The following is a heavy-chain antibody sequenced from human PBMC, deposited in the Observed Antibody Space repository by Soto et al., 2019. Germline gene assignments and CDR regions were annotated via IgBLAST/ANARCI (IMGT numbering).Heavy chain of an antibody. CDR2: ITGSGGGT. Sequence: EEHLLESGGGLVQPGGSLRLSCAASGFSFSNYAMSWVRQAPGRGLEWVSTITGSGGGTYYADSVKGRFTISRDNYKNMLYLQMNSLRGEDTAVYYCARGRGGFDPWGQGTLVTVSS. CDR3: ARGRGGFDP. D-gene: IGHD3-10*01. V-gene: IGHV3-23*01. J-gene: IGHJ5*02. CDR1: GFSFSNYA.